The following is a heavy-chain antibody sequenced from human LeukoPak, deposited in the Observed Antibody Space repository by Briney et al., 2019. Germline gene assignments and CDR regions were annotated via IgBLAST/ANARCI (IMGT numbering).Heavy chain of an antibody. Sequence: GVSLRLSCAASGVTFSGYAMSWVRQAPGKGLEWVSGISGSGGSTYYADSVKGRFTISRDNSRNTLYLQMNSPRAEDTAVYYCAILPGYSSGWYEVNYWGQGTLVTVSS. CDR3: AILPGYSSGWYEVNY. J-gene: IGHJ4*02. CDR2: ISGSGGST. D-gene: IGHD6-13*01. CDR1: GVTFSGYA. V-gene: IGHV3-23*01.